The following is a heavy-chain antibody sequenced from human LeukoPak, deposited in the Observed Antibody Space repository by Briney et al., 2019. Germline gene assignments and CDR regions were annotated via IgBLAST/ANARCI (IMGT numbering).Heavy chain of an antibody. Sequence: SETLSLTCTVSGGSISSGGYYWSWIRQHPGKAPEWIGYIYYSGNTYYNPSLKSRVTISVDTSRKQFSLQLTSVTAADTAVYYCARYHGGFDIWGQGTMVTVSS. CDR3: ARYHGGFDI. J-gene: IGHJ3*02. D-gene: IGHD4-23*01. CDR2: IYYSGNT. CDR1: GGSISSGGYY. V-gene: IGHV4-30-4*08.